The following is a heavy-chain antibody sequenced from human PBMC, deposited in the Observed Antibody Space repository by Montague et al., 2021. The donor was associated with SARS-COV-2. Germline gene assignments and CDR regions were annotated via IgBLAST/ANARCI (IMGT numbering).Heavy chain of an antibody. CDR2: INDRGVTNY. CDR3: ARWDPQTLTVISLRGKSANDY. Sequence: SETLSLTCAVYGGSFSGFFWSWIRQPPGKGLEWIAEINDRGVTNYNYNPSLGSRVTISADPSKNQFSLKLRSVTAADTAVYYCARWDPQTLTVISLRGKSANDYWGQGTLVTVSS. D-gene: IGHD4-11*01. V-gene: IGHV4-34*01. J-gene: IGHJ4*02. CDR1: GGSFSGFF.